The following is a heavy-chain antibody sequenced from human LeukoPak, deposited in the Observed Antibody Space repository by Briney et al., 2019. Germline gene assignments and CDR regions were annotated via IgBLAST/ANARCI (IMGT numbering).Heavy chain of an antibody. CDR1: GFTFSSSV. CDR3: SKRPSTGLYFFDY. J-gene: IGHJ4*02. V-gene: IGHV3-23*01. Sequence: GGSLRLSCAASGFTFSSSVMSWVRQAPGKGLEWVSTICSAGGTYYADSAKGRFTISRDKSNNTLYLQVNSLRAEDTAVYYCSKRPSTGLYFFDYWGQGTLVTVSS. CDR2: ICSAGGT. D-gene: IGHD1-1*01.